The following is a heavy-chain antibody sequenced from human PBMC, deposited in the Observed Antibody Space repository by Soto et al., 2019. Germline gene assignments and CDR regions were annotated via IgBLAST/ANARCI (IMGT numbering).Heavy chain of an antibody. Sequence: PGGSLRLSCAASGFTFSGSAMHWVRQASGKGLEWVGRIRSKANSYATAYAASVKGRFTISRDDSKNTAYLQMNSLKTEDTAVYYCTRPLEGYSGYDWDAFDIWGQGTMVTVSS. CDR2: IRSKANSYAT. CDR1: GFTFSGSA. D-gene: IGHD5-12*01. J-gene: IGHJ3*02. CDR3: TRPLEGYSGYDWDAFDI. V-gene: IGHV3-73*01.